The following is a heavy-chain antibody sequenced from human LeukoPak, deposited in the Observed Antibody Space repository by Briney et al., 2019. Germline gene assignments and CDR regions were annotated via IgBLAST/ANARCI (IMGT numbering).Heavy chain of an antibody. CDR3: ARGVAVAGTLDAFDI. CDR2: INWNGGST. D-gene: IGHD6-19*01. Sequence: GGSLRLSCAASGFTFDDYGMSWVRQAPGKGLEWVSGINWNGGSTGYTDSVKGRFTISRDNAKNSLYLQMNSLRAEDTALYYCARGVAVAGTLDAFDIWGQGTMVTVS. J-gene: IGHJ3*02. V-gene: IGHV3-20*04. CDR1: GFTFDDYG.